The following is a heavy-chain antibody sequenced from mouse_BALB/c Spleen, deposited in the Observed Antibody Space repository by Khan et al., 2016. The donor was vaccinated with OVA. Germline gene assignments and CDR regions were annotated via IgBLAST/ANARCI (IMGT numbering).Heavy chain of an antibody. Sequence: EVQLQESGPGLVKPSQSLSLTCSVTGYSITSGYFWNWIRQFPGNNLEWLGYIRYDGDSNYNPSLKNRISIPRDTSKNQFFLKLNSVPPEDTATXYGARGGSSGPAWFAYWGQGTLVTVSA. CDR2: IRYDGDS. CDR1: GYSITSGYF. V-gene: IGHV3-6*02. J-gene: IGHJ3*01. D-gene: IGHD3-1*01. CDR3: ARGGSSGPAWFAY.